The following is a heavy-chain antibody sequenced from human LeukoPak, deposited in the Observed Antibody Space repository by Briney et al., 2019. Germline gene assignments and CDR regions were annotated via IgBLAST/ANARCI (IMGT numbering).Heavy chain of an antibody. Sequence: SETLSLTCTVSGGSISSYYWSWIRQPPGKGLEWIGYIYYSGSTNYNPSLKSRVTISVDTSKNQFSLKLSSVTAADTAVYYCARFLGHGYFQHWGQGTLVTVSS. CDR2: IYYSGST. J-gene: IGHJ1*01. CDR3: ARFLGHGYFQH. D-gene: IGHD3-16*01. CDR1: GGSISSYY. V-gene: IGHV4-59*01.